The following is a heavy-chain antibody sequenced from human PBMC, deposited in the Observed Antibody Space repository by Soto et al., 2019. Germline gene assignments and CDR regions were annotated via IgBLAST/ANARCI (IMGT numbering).Heavy chain of an antibody. CDR3: AKVPILTGYNAGNFDY. V-gene: IGHV3-23*01. CDR2: ISGSGGST. Sequence: GGSLRLSCAASGFTFSSYAMSWVRPAPGKGLEWVSAISGSGGSTYYADSVKGRFTISRDNSKNTLYLQMNSLRAEDTAVYYCAKVPILTGYNAGNFDYWGQGTLVTVSS. CDR1: GFTFSSYA. J-gene: IGHJ4*02. D-gene: IGHD3-9*01.